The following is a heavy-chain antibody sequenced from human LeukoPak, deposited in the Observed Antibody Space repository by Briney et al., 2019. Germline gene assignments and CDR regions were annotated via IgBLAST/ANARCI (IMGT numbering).Heavy chain of an antibody. CDR1: GFSSSSNS. Sequence: GGSLRLSCAASGFSSSSNSMNRVRQAPGKGLEWVSSISSSSSYIYYGDSVKGRFTISRDNSKNTLYLQMNSEEADDTAVYYCAKGVGGRYDFWGQGTLVTVSS. CDR3: AKGVGGRYDF. J-gene: IGHJ4*02. D-gene: IGHD3-16*01. V-gene: IGHV3-21*04. CDR2: ISSSSSYI.